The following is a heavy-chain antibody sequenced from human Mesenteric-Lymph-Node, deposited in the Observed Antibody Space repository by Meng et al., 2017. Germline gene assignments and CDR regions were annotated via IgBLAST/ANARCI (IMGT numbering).Heavy chain of an antibody. Sequence: ASVKVSCKASGYTFTSYDINWVRQATGQGLEWMGWMNPNSGNTGYAQKFQGRVTMTRNTSISTAYMELSSLRSEDTAVYYCARGLRWLQPLDYWGQGTLVTVSS. CDR2: MNPNSGNT. V-gene: IGHV1-8*01. J-gene: IGHJ4*02. CDR1: GYTFTSYD. D-gene: IGHD5-24*01. CDR3: ARGLRWLQPLDY.